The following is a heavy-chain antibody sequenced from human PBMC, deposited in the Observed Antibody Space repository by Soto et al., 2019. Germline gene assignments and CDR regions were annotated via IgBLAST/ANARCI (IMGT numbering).Heavy chain of an antibody. CDR3: ARDKDRLQLGGNYYFILDV. V-gene: IGHV1-69*12. Sequence: QVQLVQSGAEVKKPGSSVKVSCKASGGTFRTPAISWVRQAPGQGLEWVGGIMPVFRRPKYAQNFQDRVTITADESTSTAYMELNSLRSDDTAVYYCARDKDRLQLGGNYYFILDVWGQGTAVTVS. CDR1: GGTFRTPA. J-gene: IGHJ6*02. CDR2: IMPVFRRP. D-gene: IGHD1-1*01.